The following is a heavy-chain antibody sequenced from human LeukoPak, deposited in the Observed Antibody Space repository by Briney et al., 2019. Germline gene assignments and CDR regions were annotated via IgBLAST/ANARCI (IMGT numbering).Heavy chain of an antibody. CDR1: GGSISSHY. J-gene: IGHJ4*02. CDR2: IYYSGST. CDR3: ARTVRGIVATPYYFDY. D-gene: IGHD5-12*01. V-gene: IGHV4-39*01. Sequence: SETLSLTCTVSGGSISSHYWSWIRQPPGKGLEWIGSIYYSGSTYYNPSLKSRVTISVDTSKNQFSLKLSSVTAADTAVYYCARTVRGIVATPYYFDYWGQGTLVTVSS.